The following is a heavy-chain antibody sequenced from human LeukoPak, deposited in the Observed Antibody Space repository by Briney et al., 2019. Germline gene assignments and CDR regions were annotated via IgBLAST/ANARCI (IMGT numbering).Heavy chain of an antibody. D-gene: IGHD3-10*01. CDR3: ARDLQTYYYGSGNY. CDR2: ISAYNGNT. J-gene: IGHJ4*02. V-gene: IGHV1-18*01. Sequence: ASVKVSCKASGYTFTSYGISWVRQAPGQGLEWMGWISAYNGNTNYAQKLQGRVSMTTDTSTSTAYMELRSLRSDATAVYYCARDLQTYYYGSGNYWGQGTLVTVSS. CDR1: GYTFTSYG.